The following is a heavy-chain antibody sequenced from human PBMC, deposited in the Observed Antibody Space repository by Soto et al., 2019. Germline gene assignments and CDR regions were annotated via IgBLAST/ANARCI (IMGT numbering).Heavy chain of an antibody. CDR2: INPNRGGT. D-gene: IGHD3-3*01. J-gene: IGHJ5*02. CDR3: ARGTGSIFGVVISGWFDP. CDR1: GYPFTGYY. V-gene: IGHV1-2*02. Sequence: DSVKVSCKASGYPFTGYYMHWVRQAPGQGLEWMGWINPNRGGTNYAQKFTGRVTMTRDTSISTAYMELSRLRSDDTAVYYCARGTGSIFGVVISGWFDPWGQGTMVTVSS.